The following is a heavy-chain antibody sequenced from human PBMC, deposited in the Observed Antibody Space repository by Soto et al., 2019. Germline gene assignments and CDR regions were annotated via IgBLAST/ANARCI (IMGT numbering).Heavy chain of an antibody. J-gene: IGHJ4*02. D-gene: IGHD3-9*01. CDR3: AGYDILTGYFIY. Sequence: PSETLSLTCTVSGGSISSYYWSWIRQPPGKGLEWIGYIYYSGSTNYNPSLKSRVTISVDTSKNQFSLKLSSVTAADTAVYYCAGYDILTGYFIYWGQGTLVTVSS. V-gene: IGHV4-59*01. CDR2: IYYSGST. CDR1: GGSISSYY.